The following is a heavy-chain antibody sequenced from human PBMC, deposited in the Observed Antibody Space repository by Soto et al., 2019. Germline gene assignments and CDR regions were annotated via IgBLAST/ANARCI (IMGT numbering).Heavy chain of an antibody. Sequence: QAQLMQSGAEVKRPGASVKVSCRSSAYTFSSYGITWVRQAPGQGLEWLEWVSPYDGKTNYAPSFQGRVYMSTDTSANTAYMELRSLRVDDTANYYCARGGYYDSSGSRNYHYYGLKVWGQGTTVTVS. V-gene: IGHV1-18*04. J-gene: IGHJ6*02. CDR2: VSPYDGKT. CDR1: AYTFSSYG. CDR3: ARGGYYDSSGSRNYHYYGLKV. D-gene: IGHD3-22*01.